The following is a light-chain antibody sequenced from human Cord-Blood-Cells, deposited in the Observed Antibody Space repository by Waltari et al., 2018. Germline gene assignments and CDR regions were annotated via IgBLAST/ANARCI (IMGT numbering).Light chain of an antibody. CDR1: QSVSSSY. Sequence: EIVLTQSPGTLSLSPGERATLSCRASQSVSSSYLAWYQQKPGQAPRRLLYGASSRATGIPDRFSGSGSGTDFTLTISRLEPEDFAVYYCQQYGSSPYTFGQGTKLEIK. V-gene: IGKV3-20*01. CDR2: GAS. J-gene: IGKJ2*01. CDR3: QQYGSSPYT.